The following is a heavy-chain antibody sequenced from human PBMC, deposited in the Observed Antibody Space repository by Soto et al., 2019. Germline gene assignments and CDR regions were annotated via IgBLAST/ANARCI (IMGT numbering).Heavy chain of an antibody. J-gene: IGHJ6*02. V-gene: IGHV1-69*12. D-gene: IGHD1-26*01. CDR1: GGTFSSYA. CDR3: ARDGGESGSYYYYGMDV. CDR2: IIPIFGTA. Sequence: QVQLVQSGAEVEKPGSSVKVSCKASGGTFSSYAISWVRQAPGQGLEWMGGIIPIFGTANYAQKFQGRVTITADESTSTAYMELSSLRSEDTAVYYCARDGGESGSYYYYGMDVWGQGTTVTVSS.